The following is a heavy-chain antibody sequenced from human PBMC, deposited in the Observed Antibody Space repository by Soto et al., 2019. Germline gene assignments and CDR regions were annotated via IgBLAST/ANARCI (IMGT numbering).Heavy chain of an antibody. CDR2: IIPIFGTA. CDR1: GGTFSSYA. V-gene: IGHV1-69*01. D-gene: IGHD2-15*01. CDR3: ARRGRGGSGTYYYSGMDV. J-gene: IGHJ6*02. Sequence: QVQLVQSGAEVKKPGSSVKVSCKASGGTFSSYAISWVRQAPGQGLEWMGGIIPIFGTANYAQKFQGRVTITADESTSTAYMGLGSLRSEDMAVYYCARRGRGGSGTYYYSGMDVWGQGTTVTVSS.